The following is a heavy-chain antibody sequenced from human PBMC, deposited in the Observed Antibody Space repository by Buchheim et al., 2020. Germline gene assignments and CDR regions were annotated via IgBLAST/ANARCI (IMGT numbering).Heavy chain of an antibody. J-gene: IGHJ4*02. CDR3: AKDRPWTICHPMDS. V-gene: IGHV3-23*01. D-gene: IGHD1-1*01. CDR2: IENFGETT. Sequence: LLESGGGLVQPGGSLRLSCAASGFTFSSYSMSWVRQAPGKGLEWVSSIENFGETTYYADSVKGRFTISRHNSQPTFYLPMDSLRAEDTAIYYCAKDRPWTICHPMDSWGQGTL. CDR1: GFTFSSYS.